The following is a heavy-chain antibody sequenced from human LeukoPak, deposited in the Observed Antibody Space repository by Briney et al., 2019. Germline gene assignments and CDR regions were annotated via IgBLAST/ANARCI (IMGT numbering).Heavy chain of an antibody. CDR1: GGSISSSSYY. V-gene: IGHV4-39*01. J-gene: IGHJ4*02. D-gene: IGHD2-21*02. Sequence: PSQTPSLTCTVSGGSISSSSYYWGWIRQPPGKGLEWIGSIYYSGSPSYNPSLKSRVTISVDTSKNQFSLERTPVGAADTALYYCARHGHHGDHDYWGRGSLVSVCS. CDR2: IYYSGSP. CDR3: ARHGHHGDHDY.